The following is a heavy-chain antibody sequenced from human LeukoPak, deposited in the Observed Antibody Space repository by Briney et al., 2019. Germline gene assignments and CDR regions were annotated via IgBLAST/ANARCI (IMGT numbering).Heavy chain of an antibody. J-gene: IGHJ4*02. V-gene: IGHV4-61*02. CDR3: ARGYSGYDWYFDY. CDR2: NYTSGST. Sequence: SETLSLTCTVSGGSISSGSYYWSWIRQPAGKGLEWIGRNYTSGSTNYNPSLKSRVTISVDTSKNQFSLKLSSVTAADTAVYYCARGYSGYDWYFDYWGQGTLVTVSS. D-gene: IGHD5-12*01. CDR1: GGSISSGSYY.